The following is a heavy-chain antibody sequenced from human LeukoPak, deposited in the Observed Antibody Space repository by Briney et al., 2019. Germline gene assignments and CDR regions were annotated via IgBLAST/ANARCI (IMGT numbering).Heavy chain of an antibody. Sequence: ASVKVSCKASGGTFSRSGISWVRQAPGQGLEWMGGITPMFGTANYAQKFQGRVTITADGSTSTAYLELTSLRSEDTAIYYCARDAAIFDSSGYYFLWWGQGALVTVSS. CDR3: ARDAAIFDSSGYYFLW. D-gene: IGHD3-22*01. J-gene: IGHJ4*02. CDR2: ITPMFGTA. CDR1: GGTFSRSG. V-gene: IGHV1-69*13.